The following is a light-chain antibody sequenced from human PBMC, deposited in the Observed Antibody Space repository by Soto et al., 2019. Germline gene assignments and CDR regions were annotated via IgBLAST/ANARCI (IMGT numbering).Light chain of an antibody. CDR1: KIGRKS. Sequence: SYELTQPPSVSVAPGQTATMTCGGDKIGRKSVHWYQQKPGQAPVLVVYDDSDRPLGIPERLSGSNSGNMATLTITRVEAGDEADYYCQVWDSGSDPWVFVVGTKLTVL. V-gene: IGLV3-21*02. J-gene: IGLJ3*02. CDR3: QVWDSGSDPWV. CDR2: DDS.